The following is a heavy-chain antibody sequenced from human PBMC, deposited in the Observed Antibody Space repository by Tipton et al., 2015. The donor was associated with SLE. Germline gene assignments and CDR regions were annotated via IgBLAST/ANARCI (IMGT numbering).Heavy chain of an antibody. D-gene: IGHD1-14*01. CDR3: ARAPWYFDY. V-gene: IGHV3-7*01. J-gene: IGHJ4*02. Sequence: QLVQSGGGVVRPGGSLRLSCAASGFTFVNYWMSWVRQAPGKGLEWVANIKRDGSEKYFVDSVRGRFTISRDNAKNSVYLQMDSLRAEDTAVYYCARAPWYFDYWGQGIPVTVSS. CDR2: IKRDGSEK. CDR1: GFTFVNYW.